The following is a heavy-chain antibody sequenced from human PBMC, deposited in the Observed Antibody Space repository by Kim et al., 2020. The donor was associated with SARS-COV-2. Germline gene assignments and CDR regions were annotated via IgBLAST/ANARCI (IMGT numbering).Heavy chain of an antibody. D-gene: IGHD2-2*02. V-gene: IGHV7-4-1*02. CDR3: ARDHCSSTSCYSFQH. J-gene: IGHJ1*01. Sequence: AQGVPGRFVFSLDTSVSTAYLQISSLKAEDTAVYYCARDHCSSTSCYSFQHWGQGTLVTVSS.